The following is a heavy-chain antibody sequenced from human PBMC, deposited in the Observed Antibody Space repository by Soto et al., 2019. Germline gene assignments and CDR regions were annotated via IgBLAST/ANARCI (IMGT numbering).Heavy chain of an antibody. CDR1: GFTFSSYW. Sequence: GGSLRLSCAASGFTFSSYWMSWVRQAPGKGLEWVANIKQDGSEKYYVDSVKGRFTISRDNAKNSLYLQMNSLRAEDTAVYYCARVIQGITMARGVIITWAYYYGMDVWGQGTTVTVSS. CDR2: IKQDGSEK. V-gene: IGHV3-7*01. J-gene: IGHJ6*02. CDR3: ARVIQGITMARGVIITWAYYYGMDV. D-gene: IGHD3-10*01.